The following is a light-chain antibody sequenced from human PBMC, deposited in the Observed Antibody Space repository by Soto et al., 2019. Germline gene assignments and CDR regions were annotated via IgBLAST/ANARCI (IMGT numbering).Light chain of an antibody. CDR1: QDISHY. CDR3: QQSYSTLSIT. CDR2: AAS. J-gene: IGKJ5*01. V-gene: IGKV1-39*01. Sequence: GDRVTITCQASQDISHYLNWYQQKPGKAPKLLMYAASSLQSGVPSRFSGSGSGTDFTLTISSLQPEDFATYYCQQSYSTLSITFGQGTRLEI.